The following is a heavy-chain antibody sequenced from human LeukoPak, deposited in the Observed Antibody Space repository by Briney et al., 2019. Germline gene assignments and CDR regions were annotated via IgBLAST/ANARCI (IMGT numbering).Heavy chain of an antibody. CDR1: GFTFSNSG. CDR2: IWYDGSNE. Sequence: SGGSLRLSCAASGFTFSNSGMHWVRQAPGKGLEWVAVIWYDGSNEYYADAVKGRFIISRDNSKNTVHLQMNSLRVEDTSVYYCAREISMFVNAFDLWGQRTLVAVSS. J-gene: IGHJ3*01. CDR3: AREISMFVNAFDL. V-gene: IGHV3-33*01. D-gene: IGHD3-10*02.